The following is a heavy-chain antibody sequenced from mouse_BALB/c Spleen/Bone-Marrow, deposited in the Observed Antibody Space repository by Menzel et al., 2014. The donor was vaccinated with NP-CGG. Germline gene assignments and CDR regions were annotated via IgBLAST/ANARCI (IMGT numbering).Heavy chain of an antibody. CDR1: GFSLTSYG. V-gene: IGHV2-9*02. J-gene: IGHJ4*01. CDR3: ARNYGSYAMDY. CDR2: IWAGGST. Sequence: QVQLQQSGPGLVAPSQSLSITCTVSGFSLTSYGVHWVRQPPGKGLEWLGVIWAGGSTNYNSALMSRLSISKDNSKSQVFLKMNSLQTDDTAIYYCARNYGSYAMDYWGQGTSVTVSS. D-gene: IGHD2-1*01.